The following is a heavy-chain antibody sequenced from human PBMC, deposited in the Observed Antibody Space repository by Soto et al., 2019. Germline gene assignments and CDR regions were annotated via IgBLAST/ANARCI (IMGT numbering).Heavy chain of an antibody. CDR2: IHYSGST. Sequence: SETLSLTCTVSGDSISITSYYWGWVRQPPGKGLEWIGSIHYSGSTHYNPSLQSRVTISGDASKKHFSLKLRSVTAADTAVYYCAVRFLDLTYYFDYWGQGTLVTVSS. CDR3: AVRFLDLTYYFDY. D-gene: IGHD3-3*01. CDR1: GDSISITSYY. J-gene: IGHJ4*02. V-gene: IGHV4-39*01.